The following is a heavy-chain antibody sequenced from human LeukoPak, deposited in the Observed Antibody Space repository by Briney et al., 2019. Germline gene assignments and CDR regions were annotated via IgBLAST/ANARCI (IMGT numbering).Heavy chain of an antibody. CDR1: GGSISSYY. Sequence: SETLSLTCTVSGGSISSYYWSWIRQPPGKGLEWIGYIYYSGSTNYNPSLKSRVTISVDTSKNQFSLKLSSVTAADTAVYYCARHVKFYFDYWGQGTLVTVSS. CDR2: IYYSGST. CDR3: ARHVKFYFDY. V-gene: IGHV4-59*08. J-gene: IGHJ4*02.